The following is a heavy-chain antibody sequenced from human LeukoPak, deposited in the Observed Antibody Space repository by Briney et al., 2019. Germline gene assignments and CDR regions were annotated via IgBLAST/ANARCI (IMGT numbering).Heavy chain of an antibody. CDR3: ARRTHNWYFDL. J-gene: IGHJ2*01. V-gene: IGHV4-34*01. CDR2: INHSGST. CDR1: GGSFSGYY. Sequence: PSETLPLACAVYGGSFSGYYWSWIRQPPGKGLEWIGEINHSGSTNYNPSLKSRVTISVDTSKNQFSLKLSSVTAADTAVYYCARRTHNWYFDLWGRGTLVTVSS.